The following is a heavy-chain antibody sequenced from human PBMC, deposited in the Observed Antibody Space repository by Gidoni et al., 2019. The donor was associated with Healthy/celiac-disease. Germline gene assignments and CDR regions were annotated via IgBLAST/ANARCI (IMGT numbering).Heavy chain of an antibody. V-gene: IGHV4-34*01. J-gene: IGHJ4*02. CDR3: ARVGQQWLVGVYFDY. Sequence: QVQLQQWGAGLLKPSETLSLTCAVYGWSFSGYYWSWIRQPPGKGLEWIGEINHSGSTNYNPSLKSRVTISVDTSKNQFSLKLSSVTAADTAVYYCARVGQQWLVGVYFDYWGQGTLVTVSS. D-gene: IGHD6-19*01. CDR1: GWSFSGYY. CDR2: INHSGST.